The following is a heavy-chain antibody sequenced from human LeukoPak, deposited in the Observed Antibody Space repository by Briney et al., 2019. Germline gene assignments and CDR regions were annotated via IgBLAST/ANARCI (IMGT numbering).Heavy chain of an antibody. J-gene: IGHJ1*01. CDR2: IYPGDSDT. V-gene: IGHV5-51*01. D-gene: IGHD3-22*01. CDR3: ARAYYYDSSGYPSAEYFHF. CDR1: GYSFTSHW. Sequence: GESLKISCKGSGYSFTSHWIGWVRQMPGKGLEWMGIIYPGDSDTRYSPSFQGQVTISADKSISTAYLQWSSLKASDTAMYFCARAYYYDSSGYPSAEYFHFWGQGTLVTVST.